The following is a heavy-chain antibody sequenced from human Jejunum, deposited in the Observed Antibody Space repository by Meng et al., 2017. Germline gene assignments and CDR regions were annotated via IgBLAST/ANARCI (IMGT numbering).Heavy chain of an antibody. D-gene: IGHD2-2*01. CDR1: WDSVSSNSAG. Sequence: QIQLQQSGPGLVKPTQTLPPTCAISWDSVSSNSAGWNWIRQSPSRGLEWLGRTYYRSKWYIDYAVSVKSRITINPDTSKNQFSLHLNSVTPEDTAVYYCAGGGLVRFTRGYFDYWGQGTLVTVSS. CDR3: AGGGLVRFTRGYFDY. CDR2: TYYRSKWYI. V-gene: IGHV6-1*01. J-gene: IGHJ4*02.